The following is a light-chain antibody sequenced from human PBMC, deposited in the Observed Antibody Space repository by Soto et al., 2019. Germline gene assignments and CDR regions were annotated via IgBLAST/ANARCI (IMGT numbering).Light chain of an antibody. CDR1: QSLVYSDGNIY. J-gene: IGKJ1*01. CDR3: MQGTHWPT. CDR2: KVS. Sequence: DVVMTQSPLSLPVTLGQPASISCRASQSLVYSDGNIYLSWFHQRPGQSPRRLIYKVSNRESGVPDRLSGSGSGTEFTLRISTVEAEDVGVYYCMQGTHWPTFGQGTKVEIK. V-gene: IGKV2-30*01.